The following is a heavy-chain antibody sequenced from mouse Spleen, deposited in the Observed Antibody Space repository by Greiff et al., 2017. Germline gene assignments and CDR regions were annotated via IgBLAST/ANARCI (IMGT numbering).Heavy chain of an antibody. CDR3: ARAIGGTSYWYFDV. D-gene: IGHD5-1*01. J-gene: IGHJ1*01. CDR2: IDPSDSYT. Sequence: QVQLKQPGAELVMPGASVKLSCKASGYTFTSYWMHWVKQRPGQGLEWIGEIDPSDSYTNYNQKFKGKATLTVDKSSSTAYMQLSSLTSEDSAVYYCARAIGGTSYWYFDVWGAGTTVTVSS. V-gene: IGHV1-69*01. CDR1: GYTFTSYW.